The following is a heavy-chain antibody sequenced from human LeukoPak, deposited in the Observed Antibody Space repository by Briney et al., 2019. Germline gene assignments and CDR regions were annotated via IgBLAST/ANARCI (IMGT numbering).Heavy chain of an antibody. D-gene: IGHD5-18*01. J-gene: IGHJ4*02. Sequence: SETLSLTCTVSGGSISSGGYYWSWIRQHPGKGLEWIGYIYYSGSTYYNPSLKSRVTISVDTSKNQFSLKLSSVTAADTAVYYCARQLYSYGAYFDYWGQGTLVTVSS. V-gene: IGHV4-31*03. CDR1: GGSISSGGYY. CDR3: ARQLYSYGAYFDY. CDR2: IYYSGST.